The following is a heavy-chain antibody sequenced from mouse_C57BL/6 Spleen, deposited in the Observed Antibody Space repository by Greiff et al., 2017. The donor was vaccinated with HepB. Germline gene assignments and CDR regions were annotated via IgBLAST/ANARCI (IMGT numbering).Heavy chain of an antibody. CDR1: GFTFSSYG. CDR2: ISSGGSYT. J-gene: IGHJ2*01. V-gene: IGHV5-6*01. CDR3: ARHEVYFDY. Sequence: EVMLVESGGELVKPGGSLKLSCAASGFTFSSYGMSWVRQTPDKRLEWVATISSGGSYTYYPDSVKGRFTISRDNAKNTLYLQMSSLKSEDTAMYYCARHEVYFDYWGQGTTLTVSS.